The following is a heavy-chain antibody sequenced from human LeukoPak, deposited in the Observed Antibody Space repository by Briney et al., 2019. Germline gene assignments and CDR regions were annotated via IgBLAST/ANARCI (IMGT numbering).Heavy chain of an antibody. CDR1: GFTFSSYA. D-gene: IGHD3-10*02. CDR3: ARDRLPISRNYYVGEFDF. CDR2: ISGDGGST. J-gene: IGHJ4*02. Sequence: PGGSLRLSCTASGFTFSSYALHWIRQAPGRGLEYVSSISGDGGSTYYAKSVKGIFTISRDNSKNTLYLQMGSLRAEDTALYYCARDRLPISRNYYVGEFDFWGQGTLVTVSS. V-gene: IGHV3-64*01.